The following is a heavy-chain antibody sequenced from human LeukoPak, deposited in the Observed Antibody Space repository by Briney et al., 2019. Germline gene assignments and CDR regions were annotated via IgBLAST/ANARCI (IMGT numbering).Heavy chain of an antibody. J-gene: IGHJ4*02. CDR2: IYYSGST. CDR1: GGSFSGYY. Sequence: PSETLSLTCAVYGGSFSGYYWSWIRQPPGKGLEWIGYIYYSGSTNYNPSLKSRVTISVDTSKNQFSLKLSSVTAADTAVYYCARGYDFWSGYDYWGQGTLVTVSS. D-gene: IGHD3-3*01. V-gene: IGHV4-59*01. CDR3: ARGYDFWSGYDY.